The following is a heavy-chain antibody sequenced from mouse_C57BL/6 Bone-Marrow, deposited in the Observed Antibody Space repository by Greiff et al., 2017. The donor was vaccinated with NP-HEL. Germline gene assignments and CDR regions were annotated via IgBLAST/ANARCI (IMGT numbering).Heavy chain of an antibody. D-gene: IGHD1-1*01. CDR3: AREKSFLVLRSYWYFDV. CDR2: ISYSGST. V-gene: IGHV3-8*01. CDR1: GYSITSDY. Sequence: EVQLQQSGPGLAKPSQTLSLPCSVPGYSITSDYWNWIRKFPGNKLEYMGYISYSGSTYYNPSLKSRISITRDTSKNQYYLQLNAVTTEDTATYYCAREKSFLVLRSYWYFDVWGTGTTVTVSS. J-gene: IGHJ1*03.